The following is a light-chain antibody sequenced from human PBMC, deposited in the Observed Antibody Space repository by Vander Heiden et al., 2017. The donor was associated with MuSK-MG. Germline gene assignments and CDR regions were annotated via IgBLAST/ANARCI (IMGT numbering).Light chain of an antibody. CDR1: QSVSSSY. CDR2: GAS. CDR3: QQYDNSPWT. J-gene: IGKJ1*01. V-gene: IGKV3-20*01. Sequence: EIVLTQSPGTLSLSPGERATLSCRASQSVSSSYLGWYQQRPGQAPRLLIYGASSRATDIPDRFSGSGSGTDFTLTISRLEPEDFAVYYCQQYDNSPWTFGQGTKVEIK.